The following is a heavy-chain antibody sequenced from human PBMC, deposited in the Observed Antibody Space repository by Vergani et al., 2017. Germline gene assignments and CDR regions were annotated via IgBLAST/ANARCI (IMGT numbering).Heavy chain of an antibody. CDR2: INPNSGGT. D-gene: IGHD5-12*01. CDR1: GYTFTGYY. V-gene: IGHV1-2*06. Sequence: QVQLVQSGAAVKKPGASVKVSCKASGYTFTGYYMHWVRQAPGQGLEWMGRINPNSGGTNYAQKFQGRVTMTRDTSISTAYMELSRLRSDVTAVYYCARGSLAGYSGYASYYYMDVWGKGTTVTVSS. CDR3: ARGSLAGYSGYASYYYMDV. J-gene: IGHJ6*03.